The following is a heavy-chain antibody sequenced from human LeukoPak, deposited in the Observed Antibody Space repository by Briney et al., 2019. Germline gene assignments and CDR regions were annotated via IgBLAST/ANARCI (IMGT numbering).Heavy chain of an antibody. V-gene: IGHV4-30-2*01. Sequence: PSQTLSLTCTVSGGSISSGGYYWSWIRQPPGKGLEWIGYIYHSGSTYYNPSLKSRVTISVDRSKNQFSLKLSSVTAADTAVYYCARDYDSSGSPGYWGQGTLVTVSS. J-gene: IGHJ4*02. CDR2: IYHSGST. CDR1: GGSISSGGYY. CDR3: ARDYDSSGSPGY. D-gene: IGHD3-22*01.